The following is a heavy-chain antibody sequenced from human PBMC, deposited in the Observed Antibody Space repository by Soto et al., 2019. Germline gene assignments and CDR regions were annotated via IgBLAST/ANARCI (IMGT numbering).Heavy chain of an antibody. V-gene: IGHV1-69*01. CDR2: IIPMFDTP. CDR1: GGTFSNYY. J-gene: IGHJ4*02. Sequence: QVQLVQSGAEVKKPGSSMKVSCKTSGGTFSNYYISWVRQAPGQGLEWMGDIIPMFDTPKYAQKFQGRVTITADESTSAAYMELSSLRAEETAVYYCARGYSTGYFDYWGPGTLITVSS. CDR3: ARGYSTGYFDY. D-gene: IGHD1-20*01.